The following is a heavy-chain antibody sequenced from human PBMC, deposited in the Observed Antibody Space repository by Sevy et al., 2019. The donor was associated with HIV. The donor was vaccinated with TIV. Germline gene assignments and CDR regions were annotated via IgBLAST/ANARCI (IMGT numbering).Heavy chain of an antibody. CDR2: IYYNGHI. V-gene: IGHV4-59*08. D-gene: IGHD1-26*01. J-gene: IGHJ4*02. Sequence: SETLSLTCTVSGGSITSLYWNWIRQPPGKGLEWIANIYYNGHINYNPYLKSRVTLSLDTSKNQFSLRLSSVTAADTARYYCAGENAWGRGYSWGQGTLVTVSS. CDR1: GGSITSLY. CDR3: AGENAWGRGYS.